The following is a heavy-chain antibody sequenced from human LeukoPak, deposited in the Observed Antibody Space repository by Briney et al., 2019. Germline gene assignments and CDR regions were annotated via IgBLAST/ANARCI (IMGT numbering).Heavy chain of an antibody. J-gene: IGHJ4*02. Sequence: SETLSLTCTVSGHSMNSGDYYWRWIRQPPGNGLEWIGYIYYSGSTYYNPSLKSRVTISVDTSKNQFSLKLSSVTAADTAVYYCARDNGYGQLDSWGQGTLVTVSS. CDR1: GHSMNSGDYY. CDR3: ARDNGYGQLDS. CDR2: IYYSGST. V-gene: IGHV4-30-4*01. D-gene: IGHD2-15*01.